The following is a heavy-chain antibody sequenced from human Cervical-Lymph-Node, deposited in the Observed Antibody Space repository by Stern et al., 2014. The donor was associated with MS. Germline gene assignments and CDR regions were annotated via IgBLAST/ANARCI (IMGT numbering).Heavy chain of an antibody. CDR3: AREATTRHWYFDL. V-gene: IGHV4-39*02. Sequence: QVQLVESGPGLVKPSETLSLTCAVSGGSISSTTYSWGWIRQSPGKGLEWTASIHYSGSTYFNPSLKSRVTISIDTSKNQFSLKVTSVTGADTAVFYCAREATTRHWYFDLWGRGTLVTVSS. D-gene: IGHD5-12*01. J-gene: IGHJ2*01. CDR1: GGSISSTTYS. CDR2: IHYSGST.